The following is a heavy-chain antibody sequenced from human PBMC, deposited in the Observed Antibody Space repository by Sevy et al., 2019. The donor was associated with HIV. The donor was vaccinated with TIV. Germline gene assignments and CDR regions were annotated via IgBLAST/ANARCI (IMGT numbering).Heavy chain of an antibody. D-gene: IGHD6-19*01. CDR1: GFTFGDYA. J-gene: IGHJ5*02. CDR3: TSDPTEGIAVAGNWYDP. V-gene: IGHV3-49*03. CDR2: IRNKAYNGTT. Sequence: GGSLRLSCKASGFTFGDYAMSWFRQAPGKGLEWVGFIRNKAYNGTTEYAASVKGRFTISRDDSKSIAYLQMNSLKTEETAVYYCTSDPTEGIAVAGNWYDPWGQGTLVTVSS.